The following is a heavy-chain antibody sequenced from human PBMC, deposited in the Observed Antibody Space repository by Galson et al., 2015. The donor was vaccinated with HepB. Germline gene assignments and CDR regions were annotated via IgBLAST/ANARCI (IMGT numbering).Heavy chain of an antibody. D-gene: IGHD3-3*01. CDR3: ASGRGFWSGYSQDY. V-gene: IGHV3-66*02. Sequence: SLRLSCAASGVTVSNNYMSWVRQAPGMGLERVSVIYSDGSIYYIDSVRGRFTISRDNSKNTLYLQMNSLRAEDTAVYYCASGRGFWSGYSQDYWGQGTLVTVSS. CDR2: IYSDGSI. CDR1: GVTVSNNY. J-gene: IGHJ4*02.